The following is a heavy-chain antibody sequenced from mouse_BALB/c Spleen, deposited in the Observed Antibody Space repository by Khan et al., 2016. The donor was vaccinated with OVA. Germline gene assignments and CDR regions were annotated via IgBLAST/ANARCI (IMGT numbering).Heavy chain of an antibody. Sequence: QVQLKESGAELAKPGASVKMSCKASGYTFTSYWMHWIKQRPGQGLEWIGYINPTSGYTDYNQKFKDKATLTADKSSSTASLQLNSLKSDDSSVYYCARDRIDYWGQGTTLTVSS. J-gene: IGHJ2*01. CDR1: GYTFTSYW. CDR3: ARDRIDY. CDR2: INPTSGYT. V-gene: IGHV1-7*01.